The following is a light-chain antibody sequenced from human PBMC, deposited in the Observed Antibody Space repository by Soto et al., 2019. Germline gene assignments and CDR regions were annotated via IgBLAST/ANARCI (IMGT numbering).Light chain of an antibody. V-gene: IGKV3-15*01. J-gene: IGKJ1*01. Sequence: EIVMTQSPATLSVSPGERATLSCRASQSVSSNLAWYQQKPGQAPRLLICGASTRATGIPARFSGRGSGTEFTLTISSLQSEDFAVYYCQQYNNWPPRTFGQGTKVEIK. CDR3: QQYNNWPPRT. CDR2: GAS. CDR1: QSVSSN.